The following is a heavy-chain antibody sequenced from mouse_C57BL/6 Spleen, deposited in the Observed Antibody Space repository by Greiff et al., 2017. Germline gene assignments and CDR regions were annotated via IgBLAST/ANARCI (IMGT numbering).Heavy chain of an antibody. CDR3: ARGPNYAMDY. V-gene: IGHV1-26*01. CDR2: INPNNGGT. J-gene: IGHJ4*01. Sequence: VQLQQSGPELVKPGASVKISCKASGYTFTDYYMNWVKQSHGKSLEWIGDINPNNGGTSYNQKFKGKATLTVDKSSSTAYMELRSLKSEDSAVYYCARGPNYAMDYWGQGTSVTVSS. CDR1: GYTFTDYY.